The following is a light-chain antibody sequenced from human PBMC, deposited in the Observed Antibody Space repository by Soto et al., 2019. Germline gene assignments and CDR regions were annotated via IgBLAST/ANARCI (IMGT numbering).Light chain of an antibody. CDR3: QQFNNWPPIT. CDR1: QRISTY. V-gene: IGKV3-11*01. J-gene: IGKJ5*01. Sequence: EIVLTQSPATLSLSPGERATLSCRASQRISTYLAWYQQKPGQAPRLLIYDASIRATGIPARFSGSGSGTDFTLTITSLETEDFAVYYCQQFNNWPPITFGQGTRLEIK. CDR2: DAS.